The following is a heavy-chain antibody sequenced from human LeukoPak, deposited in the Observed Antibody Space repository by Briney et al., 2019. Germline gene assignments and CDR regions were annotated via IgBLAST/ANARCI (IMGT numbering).Heavy chain of an antibody. V-gene: IGHV3-23*01. CDR2: ISDRGGTT. CDR3: AKDLLEEYSGYGHFDY. J-gene: IGHJ4*02. D-gene: IGHD5-12*01. CDR1: GFTFSSYA. Sequence: GGSLRLSCAASGFTFSSYAMSWVRQAPGKGLEWVSSISDRGGTTYYADAVKGRFPISRANSKNTVSLQMNRLRAEDTALYYCAKDLLEEYSGYGHFDYWGQGTLVTVSS.